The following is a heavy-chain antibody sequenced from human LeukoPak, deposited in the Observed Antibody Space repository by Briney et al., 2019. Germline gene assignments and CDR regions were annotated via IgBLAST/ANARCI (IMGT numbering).Heavy chain of an antibody. CDR2: INQDGTEK. CDR1: GFTFSSYW. Sequence: QPGGSLRLSCAASGFTFSSYWMSWVRQAPGEGLEWVAKINQDGTEKAYVDSVRGRFTISRDNAKNSLFLQMNSLRAEDTAVYYCAKDRLDYWGQGTLVTVSS. V-gene: IGHV3-7*03. J-gene: IGHJ4*02. CDR3: AKDRLDY.